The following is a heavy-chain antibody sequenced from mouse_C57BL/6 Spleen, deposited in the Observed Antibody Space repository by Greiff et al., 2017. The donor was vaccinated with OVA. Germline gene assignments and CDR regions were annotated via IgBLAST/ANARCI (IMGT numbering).Heavy chain of an antibody. J-gene: IGHJ2*01. Sequence: QVQLQQPGAELVKPGASVKLSCKASGYTFTSYWMQWVKQRPGQGLEWIGEIDPSDSYTNYNQKFKGKATLTVDTSSSTAYMQLSSLTSEDSAVYYCASVIYYYGSSYDFDYWVQGTTLTVSS. CDR1: GYTFTSYW. V-gene: IGHV1-50*01. CDR2: IDPSDSYT. D-gene: IGHD1-1*01. CDR3: ASVIYYYGSSYDFDY.